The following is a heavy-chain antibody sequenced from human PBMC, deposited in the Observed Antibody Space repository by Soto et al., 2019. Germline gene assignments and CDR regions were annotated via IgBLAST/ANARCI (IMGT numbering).Heavy chain of an antibody. J-gene: IGHJ4*02. D-gene: IGHD7-27*01. V-gene: IGHV4-59*11. CDR2: IYYNGNT. CDR1: GGSISNQY. CDR3: TRANWYSEY. Sequence: QVQLQESGPGLVKPSETLSLTCTVSGGSISNQYWSWIRQPPGKGLEWIGYIYYNGNTNYNPSLKSRVTMSVDTSRNQISLKLSSVTAAHTAVYYCTRANWYSEYWGQGTLVTVSS.